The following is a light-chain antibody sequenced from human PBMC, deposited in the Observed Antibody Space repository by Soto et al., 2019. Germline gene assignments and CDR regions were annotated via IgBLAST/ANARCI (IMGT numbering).Light chain of an antibody. J-gene: IGKJ5*01. CDR1: QSVIRC. CDR3: QQYASSPIT. Sequence: EVLLTPSPATLSLSPGETATLSCGSSQSVIRCLAWYQQRPCQAPSLLIYDASYRATGIPDRFSGSGSGTDFTLTISRLEPEDFAVYHCQQYASSPITFGQGTRLEI. V-gene: IGKV3D-20*01. CDR2: DAS.